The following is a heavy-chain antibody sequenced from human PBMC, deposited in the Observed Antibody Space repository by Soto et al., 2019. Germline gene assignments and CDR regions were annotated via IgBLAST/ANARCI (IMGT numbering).Heavy chain of an antibody. CDR2: IRGKANSYAT. V-gene: IGHV3-73*01. CDR3: TRRGGYDSHGMDV. J-gene: IGHJ6*02. CDR1: GFPFSGSA. Sequence: PGGSLRLSCAASGFPFSGSAMHWVRQASGKGLEWVGRIRGKANSYATAYAASVKGRFTISRDDSKNTAYLQMNSLKTEDTAVYYCTRRGGYDSHGMDVWGQGTTVTVSS. D-gene: IGHD5-12*01.